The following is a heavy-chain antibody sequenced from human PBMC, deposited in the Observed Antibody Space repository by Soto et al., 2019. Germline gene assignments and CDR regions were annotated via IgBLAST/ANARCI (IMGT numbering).Heavy chain of an antibody. Sequence: EVQLLESGGGLVQPGGSLRLSCAASGFTFSSYAMSWVRQAPGKGLEWVSAISGSGVSTYYADSVKGRCTISRDNSKNTLYLQMNSMRAEDTAVYYCEKEGEHSSGWANFDYWGQGTLVTVSS. D-gene: IGHD6-19*01. V-gene: IGHV3-23*01. J-gene: IGHJ4*02. CDR3: EKEGEHSSGWANFDY. CDR1: GFTFSSYA. CDR2: ISGSGVST.